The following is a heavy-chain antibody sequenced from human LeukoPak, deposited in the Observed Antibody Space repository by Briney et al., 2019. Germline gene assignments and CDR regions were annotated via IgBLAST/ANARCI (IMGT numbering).Heavy chain of an antibody. D-gene: IGHD4-17*01. Sequence: SETLSLTCTVSGGTISSSSYYWGWIRQPPGKGLEWIGSIYYSGSTYYNPSLKSRVTISVDTSKNQFSLKLSSVTAADTAVYYCASNSYGIDYWGQGTLVTVSS. CDR1: GGTISSSSYY. V-gene: IGHV4-39*01. CDR2: IYYSGST. CDR3: ASNSYGIDY. J-gene: IGHJ4*02.